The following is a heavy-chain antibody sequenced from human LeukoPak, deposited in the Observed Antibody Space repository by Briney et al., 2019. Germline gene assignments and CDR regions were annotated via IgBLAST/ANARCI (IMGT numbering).Heavy chain of an antibody. CDR3: ARDEVGAPPIDY. D-gene: IGHD1-26*01. CDR1: GFAFSSHW. V-gene: IGHV3-74*01. Sequence: PGGSLRLSCEASGFAFSSHWMHWVRQAPGKGLVWVSNINGDGGSTGYADSVKGRFTTSRDNAKSTLYLHMNSLRVEDTAVYYCARDEVGAPPIDYWGQGALVTVSS. CDR2: INGDGGST. J-gene: IGHJ4*02.